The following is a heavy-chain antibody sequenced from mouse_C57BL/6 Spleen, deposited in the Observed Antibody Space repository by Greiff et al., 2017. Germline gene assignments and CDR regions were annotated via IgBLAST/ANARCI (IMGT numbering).Heavy chain of an antibody. CDR3: ARDGDYYGSRVWFAY. CDR1: GFTFSSYA. Sequence: EVNLVESGGGLVKPGGSLKLSCAASGFTFSSYAMSWVRQTPEKRLEWVATISDGGSYTYYPDNVKGRFTISRDNAKNNLYLQMSHLKSEDTAMYYCARDGDYYGSRVWFAYWGQGTLVTVSA. J-gene: IGHJ3*01. V-gene: IGHV5-4*01. CDR2: ISDGGSYT. D-gene: IGHD1-1*01.